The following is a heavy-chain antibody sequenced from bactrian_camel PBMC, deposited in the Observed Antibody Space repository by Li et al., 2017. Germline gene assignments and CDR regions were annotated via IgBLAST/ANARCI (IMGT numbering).Heavy chain of an antibody. CDR1: GWSTYS. Sequence: VQLVESGGGSVQAGGFLNLSCAHSGWSTYSMAWFRQAPGKEREAVATITVSGRTTYADSVKGRFTISRDNPKNTLYLQMNSLTVEDTAMYYCATDSSLILREGCTVSAEFLGSWGQGTQVTVS. V-gene: IGHV3S53*01. D-gene: IGHD6*01. CDR2: ITVSGRT. J-gene: IGHJ4*01. CDR3: ATDSSLILREGCTVSAEFLGS.